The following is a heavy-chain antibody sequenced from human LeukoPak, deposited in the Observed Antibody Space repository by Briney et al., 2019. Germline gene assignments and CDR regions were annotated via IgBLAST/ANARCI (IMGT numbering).Heavy chain of an antibody. D-gene: IGHD6-13*01. Sequence: GGSLRLSCAASGFTFNRNAISWVRQAPGKGLEWVAVIWYDGSNKYCADSVKGRFTISRDNSKNTLYLQMNSLRAEDTAVYYCARDSIAAAFDYWGQGTLVTVSS. CDR3: ARDSIAAAFDY. CDR2: IWYDGSNK. J-gene: IGHJ4*02. V-gene: IGHV3-33*08. CDR1: GFTFNRNA.